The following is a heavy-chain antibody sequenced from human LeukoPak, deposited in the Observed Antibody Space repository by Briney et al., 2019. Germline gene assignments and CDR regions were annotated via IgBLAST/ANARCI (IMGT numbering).Heavy chain of an antibody. Sequence: GGSLRLSCAASGFTFSSYGMHWVRQAPGKGLEWVAVISYDGSNKYYADSVKGRFTISRDNSKDTLYLQMNSLRAEDTAVYYCAKDRIQLWLQLDYWGQGTLVTVSS. CDR3: AKDRIQLWLQLDY. D-gene: IGHD5-18*01. V-gene: IGHV3-30*18. J-gene: IGHJ4*02. CDR2: ISYDGSNK. CDR1: GFTFSSYG.